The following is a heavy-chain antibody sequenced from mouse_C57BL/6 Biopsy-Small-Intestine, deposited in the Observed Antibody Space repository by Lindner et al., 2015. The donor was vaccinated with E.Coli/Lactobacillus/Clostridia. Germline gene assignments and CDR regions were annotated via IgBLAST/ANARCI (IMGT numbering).Heavy chain of an antibody. CDR3: ARREVYYFDY. V-gene: IGHV1-42*01. CDR2: INPSTGGT. J-gene: IGHJ2*01. Sequence: VQLQESGPELVKSGASVKISCEASGYSITSNHVNWVKQSPEKSLEWIGEINPSTGGTTYNEKFRAKATLTIDRSSSTAFMQLKSLTSEDSAVYYCARREVYYFDYWGQGTTLTVSS. CDR1: GYSITSNH.